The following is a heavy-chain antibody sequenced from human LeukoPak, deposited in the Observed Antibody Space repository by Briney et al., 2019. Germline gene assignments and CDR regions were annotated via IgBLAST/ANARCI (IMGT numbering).Heavy chain of an antibody. CDR2: ISSSGSSI. CDR3: ARAGQQGRYYYYGMDV. J-gene: IGHJ6*02. Sequence: TGGSLRLSCAASGFTFSSYEMNWVRQAPGRGLEWASYISSSGSSIYYADSVKGRFTISRDNAKNSLYLQMNSLRAEDTAVYYCARAGQQGRYYYYGMDVWGQGTTVTVSS. D-gene: IGHD6-13*01. CDR1: GFTFSSYE. V-gene: IGHV3-48*03.